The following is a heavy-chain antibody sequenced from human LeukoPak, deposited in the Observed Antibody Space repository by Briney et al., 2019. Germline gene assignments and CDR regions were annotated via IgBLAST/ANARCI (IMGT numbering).Heavy chain of an antibody. V-gene: IGHV4-4*02. CDR3: ARGYCSGGSCYSYYYYNYMDV. CDR2: IYYSGST. CDR1: GGSISSSNW. J-gene: IGHJ6*03. D-gene: IGHD2-15*01. Sequence: PSETLSLTCAVSGGSISSSNWWSWVRQPPGKGLEWIGSIYYSGSTYYNPSLKSRVTISVDTSKNQFSLKLSSVTAADTAVYYCARGYCSGGSCYSYYYYNYMDVWGKGTTVTVSS.